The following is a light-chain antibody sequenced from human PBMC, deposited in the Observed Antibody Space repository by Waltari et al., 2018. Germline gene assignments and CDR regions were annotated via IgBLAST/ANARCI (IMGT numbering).Light chain of an antibody. Sequence: QSALTQPASVSGSPGQSITISCTGTPSDIGSYDFVSWYQHHPGKAPHLIFYEVILRPSGVSNRFSGSKSGNTASLTMSGLQAEDEAVYYCSSYTLKNTVIFGGGT. J-gene: IGLJ2*01. CDR3: SSYTLKNTVI. V-gene: IGLV2-14*01. CDR1: PSDIGSYDF. CDR2: EVI.